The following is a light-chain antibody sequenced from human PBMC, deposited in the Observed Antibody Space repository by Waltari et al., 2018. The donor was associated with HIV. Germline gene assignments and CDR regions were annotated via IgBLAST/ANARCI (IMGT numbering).Light chain of an antibody. Sequence: NFILTQTHSVSASPGETVIISCTRSSGSIASNYVHWFQQLPGATPTTIIYEDDQRSSGIPDRFSGSIYTASNSASLTISGLKTEDEADYYCQSFNDNNEWVFGGGTKVTVL. CDR2: EDD. CDR3: QSFNDNNEWV. J-gene: IGLJ3*02. CDR1: SGSIASNY. V-gene: IGLV6-57*01.